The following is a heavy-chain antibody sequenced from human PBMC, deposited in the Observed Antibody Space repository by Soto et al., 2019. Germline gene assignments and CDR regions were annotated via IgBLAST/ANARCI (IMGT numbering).Heavy chain of an antibody. Sequence: GASVKVSCKASGYTFTSYAMNWVRQAPGKGLEWMGWINTNTGNPTYAQGFTGRFVFSLDTSVSTAYLQICSLKAEDTAVYYCARDGLVGATGYYYGMDVWGQGTTVTVSS. CDR1: GYTFTSYA. V-gene: IGHV7-4-1*01. D-gene: IGHD1-26*01. J-gene: IGHJ6*02. CDR3: ARDGLVGATGYYYGMDV. CDR2: INTNTGNP.